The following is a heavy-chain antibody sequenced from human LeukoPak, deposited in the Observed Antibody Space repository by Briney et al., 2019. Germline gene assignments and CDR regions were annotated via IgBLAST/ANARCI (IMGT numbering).Heavy chain of an antibody. CDR2: INPSGGST. Sequence: ASVGVSCKASGYTFTSYYMHWVRQAPGQGLEWMGIINPSGGSTSYAQKFQGIVTMTGDTSTSTVYMELSSLRSEDTAVYYCARDLRGYYDSRGYPSYCGQRGIVADSS. D-gene: IGHD3-22*01. CDR1: GYTFTSYY. J-gene: IGHJ4*02. V-gene: IGHV1-46*01. CDR3: ARDLRGYYDSRGYPSY.